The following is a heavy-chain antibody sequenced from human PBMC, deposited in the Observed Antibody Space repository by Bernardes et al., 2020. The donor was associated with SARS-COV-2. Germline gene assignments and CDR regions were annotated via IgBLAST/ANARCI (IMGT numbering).Heavy chain of an antibody. J-gene: IGHJ4*02. CDR3: ARGQGGGGWSNPFDY. V-gene: IGHV3-20*01. CDR1: GFTFDDYG. CDR2: INWNGGST. Sequence: GGSLRLSCAASGFTFDDYGMSWVRQAPGKGLEWVSGINWNGGSTGYADSVKGRFTISRDNAKNSLYLQMNSLRAEDTALYHCARGQGGGGWSNPFDYWGQGTLVTVSS. D-gene: IGHD6-19*01.